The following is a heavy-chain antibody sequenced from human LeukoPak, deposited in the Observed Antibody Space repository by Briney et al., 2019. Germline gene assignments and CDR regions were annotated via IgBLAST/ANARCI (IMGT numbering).Heavy chain of an antibody. Sequence: GGSLRLSCAASAFTFSNYWMNWVRQAPGQGLEWVANIKQDGSEKYYVDSVKGRFTISRDNAKNSLYLQMNSLRAEDTAVYYCARDRGSSGWYEFDSWGQGTLVTVSS. CDR1: AFTFSNYW. CDR3: ARDRGSSGWYEFDS. CDR2: IKQDGSEK. V-gene: IGHV3-7*01. J-gene: IGHJ4*02. D-gene: IGHD6-19*01.